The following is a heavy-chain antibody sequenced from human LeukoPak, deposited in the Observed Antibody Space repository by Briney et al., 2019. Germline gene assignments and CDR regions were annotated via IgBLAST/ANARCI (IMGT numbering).Heavy chain of an antibody. Sequence: SETLSLTCTVSGGSISSYYWSCIREPAGPGLKCIGRIYTSGSTNYNASLKSRVSMSVDTSKNQFSLKLSSVTAADTAVFYCARENSGSYREFDYWGQGTLVTVSS. J-gene: IGHJ4*02. D-gene: IGHD1-26*01. CDR1: GGSISSYY. V-gene: IGHV4-4*07. CDR2: IYTSGST. CDR3: ARENSGSYREFDY.